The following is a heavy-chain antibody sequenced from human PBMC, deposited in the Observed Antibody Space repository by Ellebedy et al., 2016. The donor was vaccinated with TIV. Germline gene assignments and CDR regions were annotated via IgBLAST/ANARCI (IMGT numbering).Heavy chain of an antibody. CDR1: GYMFASYW. Sequence: GESLKISXQAFGYMFASYWIGWGPQMSGKGLEWMWSLYPGDSEPRYGPSYHGQVIIPADKYINTAYLQWSSLKPSDTAMYYCVTTVEAVDYWGQGTLVTVSS. CDR3: VTTVEAVDY. J-gene: IGHJ4*02. D-gene: IGHD4-23*01. CDR2: LYPGDSEP. V-gene: IGHV5-51*01.